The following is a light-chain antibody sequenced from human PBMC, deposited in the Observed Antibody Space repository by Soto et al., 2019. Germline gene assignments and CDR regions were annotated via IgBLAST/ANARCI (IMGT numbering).Light chain of an antibody. CDR3: QQYNDWPPWT. Sequence: EIVMTQSPATLSVSPGERATLSCRASQSVSSNLAWYQQKPGQAPRLLIYGASTRATGIPARFSGGGSETEFTLTISSLQSEEFALYYCQQYNDWPPWTFGQGTKVEIK. J-gene: IGKJ1*01. V-gene: IGKV3-15*01. CDR2: GAS. CDR1: QSVSSN.